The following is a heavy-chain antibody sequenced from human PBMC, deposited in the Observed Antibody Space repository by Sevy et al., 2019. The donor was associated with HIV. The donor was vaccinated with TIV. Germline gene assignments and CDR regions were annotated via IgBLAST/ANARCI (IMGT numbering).Heavy chain of an antibody. CDR2: IIPIFGSP. J-gene: IGHJ6*03. CDR1: GSTFSSYP. D-gene: IGHD6-13*01. Sequence: ASVKVSCKASGSTFSSYPITWVRQAPAQGLEWMGGIIPIFGSPNYAPKFQGRVTITADKSTSTAYMELNSLRSDDTAVYYCARGSGPGNYYYYMDVWGKGTSVTVSS. CDR3: ARGSGPGNYYYYMDV. V-gene: IGHV1-69*06.